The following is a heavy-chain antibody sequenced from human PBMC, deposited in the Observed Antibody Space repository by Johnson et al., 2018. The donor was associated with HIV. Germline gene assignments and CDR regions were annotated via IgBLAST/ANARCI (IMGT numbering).Heavy chain of an antibody. D-gene: IGHD2-15*01. Sequence: VQLVESGGGLVQPGGSLRLSCAASGFTFSDYAVNWVRQAPGKGLEWVSGISGSGASTYYADSVKGRFTISRDNSKSTLYLQMNSLRADDTAVYYCAKMARRCSGGSCYTTSDAFDIWGQGTMVTVSS. CDR1: GFTFSDYA. J-gene: IGHJ3*02. CDR2: ISGSGAST. V-gene: IGHV3-23*04. CDR3: AKMARRCSGGSCYTTSDAFDI.